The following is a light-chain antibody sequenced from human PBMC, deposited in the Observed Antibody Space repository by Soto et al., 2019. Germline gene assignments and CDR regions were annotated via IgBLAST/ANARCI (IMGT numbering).Light chain of an antibody. J-gene: IGLJ3*02. Sequence: NFMLTQPHSVSGSPGKTVTISCTRSRGRIASNSVQWYQQRPGSAPTTVIFEDNHRPSGVPDRVSGSIDSSSNSAALNNSGLKTEDEADYYWQSYEGSNVVFGGGTKVTVL. V-gene: IGLV6-57*04. CDR1: RGRIASNS. CDR3: QSYEGSNVV. CDR2: EDN.